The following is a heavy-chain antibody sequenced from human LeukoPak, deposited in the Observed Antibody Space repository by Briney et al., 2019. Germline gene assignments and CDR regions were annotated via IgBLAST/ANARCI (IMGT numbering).Heavy chain of an antibody. Sequence: GGSLRLSCAASGFTFSSYSMNWVRQAPGEGLEWVSSISSSSSYIYYADSVKGRFTISRDNAKNSLYLQMNSLRAEDTAVYYCARAQTYYYDSSGYYLEHWGQGTLVTVSS. D-gene: IGHD3-22*01. CDR2: ISSSSSYI. V-gene: IGHV3-21*01. CDR1: GFTFSSYS. CDR3: ARAQTYYYDSSGYYLEH. J-gene: IGHJ1*01.